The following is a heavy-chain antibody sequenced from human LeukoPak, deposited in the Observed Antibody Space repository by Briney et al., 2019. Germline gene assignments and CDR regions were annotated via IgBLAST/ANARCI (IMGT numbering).Heavy chain of an antibody. CDR1: GFTFSTDS. D-gene: IGHD1-26*01. Sequence: GGSLRLSCAASGFTFSTDSMNWVRQAPGKGLEWVSYISSGSSSIYYADSVKGRFTISRDNAKNSLYVQMNSLRDEDTAVYYCEREWAGLFDYWGQGTLVTVSS. CDR2: ISSGSSSI. CDR3: EREWAGLFDY. V-gene: IGHV3-48*02. J-gene: IGHJ4*02.